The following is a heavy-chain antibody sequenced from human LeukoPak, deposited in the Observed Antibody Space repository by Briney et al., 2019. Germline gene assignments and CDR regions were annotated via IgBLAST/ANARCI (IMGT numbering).Heavy chain of an antibody. CDR2: IKQDGSEK. CDR1: GFTFGDYA. D-gene: IGHD5-12*01. V-gene: IGHV3-7*01. Sequence: GGSLRLSCTASGFTFGDYAMSWFRQAPGKGLEWAANIKQDGSEKYYVDSVKGRFTISRDNAKNSLYLQMNSLRAEDTAVYYCARDRGYSGYAGAFDIWGQGTMVTVSS. CDR3: ARDRGYSGYAGAFDI. J-gene: IGHJ3*02.